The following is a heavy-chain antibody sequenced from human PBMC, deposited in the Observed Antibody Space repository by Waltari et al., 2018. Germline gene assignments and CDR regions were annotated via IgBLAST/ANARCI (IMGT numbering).Heavy chain of an antibody. Sequence: QVPLVQSGAEVKQPGSSVQVSCKASGAPFSGYSISWVRQAPGQGLEWMGGIIPIFGTANYAQKFQGRVTITADESTSTAYMELSSLRSEDTAVYYCARVYDFWLFDPWGQGTLVTVSS. CDR2: IIPIFGTA. J-gene: IGHJ5*02. D-gene: IGHD3-3*01. CDR3: ARVYDFWLFDP. CDR1: GAPFSGYS. V-gene: IGHV1-69*01.